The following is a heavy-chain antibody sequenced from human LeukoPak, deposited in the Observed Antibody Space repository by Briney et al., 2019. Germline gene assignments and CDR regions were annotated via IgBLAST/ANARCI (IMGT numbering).Heavy chain of an antibody. CDR3: AKPLGYCSYCCCFFPY. CDR1: GFTFSSSA. J-gene: IGHJ4*02. D-gene: IGHD2-15*01. V-gene: IGHV3-23*01. Sequence: GGSLRLSCAASGFTFSSSAMSWARQAPGKGLEWVSAISNNGGYTYYADSVQGRFTISRDNSKSTLCLQMNSLRAEDTAVYYCAKPLGYCSYCCCFFPYWGQGTLVTVSS. CDR2: ISNNGGYT.